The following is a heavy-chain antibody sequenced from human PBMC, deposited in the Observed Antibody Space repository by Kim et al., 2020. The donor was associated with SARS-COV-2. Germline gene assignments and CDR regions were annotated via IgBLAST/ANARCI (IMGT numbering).Heavy chain of an antibody. J-gene: IGHJ4*02. Sequence: GGSLRLSCAASGFTFSSSAMRWVRQAPGKGLEWVSVICGSGGSTYYADSVKGRFTISRDNSKNTLYLQMNSLRVEDTAVYYCAKAKLLYEGVFDYWGQGTLVTVSS. CDR1: GFTFSSSA. CDR3: AKAKLLYEGVFDY. V-gene: IGHV3-23*01. CDR2: ICGSGGST. D-gene: IGHD2-2*02.